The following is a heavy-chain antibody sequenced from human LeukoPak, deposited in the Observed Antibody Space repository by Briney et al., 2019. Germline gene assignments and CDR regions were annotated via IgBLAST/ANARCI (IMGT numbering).Heavy chain of an antibody. CDR3: TREVSGSQDY. D-gene: IGHD3-22*01. Sequence: SETLSLTCAVYGGSFSGYYWSWIRQPPGKGLEWIGEINHSGSTNYNPSLKSRVTMSVDTSKNQFSLNLTSVTAADTAVYYCTREVSGSQDYWGQGTLVTVSS. V-gene: IGHV4-34*01. J-gene: IGHJ4*02. CDR2: INHSGST. CDR1: GGSFSGYY.